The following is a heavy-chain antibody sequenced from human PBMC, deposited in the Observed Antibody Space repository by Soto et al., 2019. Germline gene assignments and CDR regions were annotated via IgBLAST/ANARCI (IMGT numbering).Heavy chain of an antibody. CDR1: GGYISSGYY. CDR3: ARTDNVGYYPY. Sequence: LSLTCTVSGGYISSGYYWAWIRQPPGKGLEWIGSIYHSGTTYYSPSLQSRVTISVDTSKNQFSLKLISVTAAADSAVYYCARTDNVGYYPYCGQGILVTI. CDR2: IYHSGTT. D-gene: IGHD3-3*01. J-gene: IGHJ4*02. V-gene: IGHV4-38-2*02.